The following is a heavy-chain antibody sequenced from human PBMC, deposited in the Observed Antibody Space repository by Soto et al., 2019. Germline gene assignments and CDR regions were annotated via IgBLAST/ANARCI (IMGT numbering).Heavy chain of an antibody. CDR3: ARDRGTGVPAAVTVSYFDY. CDR1: GFTFSSYS. CDR2: ISSSSSYI. J-gene: IGHJ4*02. Sequence: EVQLVESGGVLVKPGGSLRLSCAASGFTFSSYSMNWVRQAPGKGLEWVSSISSSSSYIYYADSVKGRFTISRDNAKNSLYLQMNSLRAEDTAVYYCARDRGTGVPAAVTVSYFDYWGQGTLVTVSS. V-gene: IGHV3-21*01. D-gene: IGHD2-2*01.